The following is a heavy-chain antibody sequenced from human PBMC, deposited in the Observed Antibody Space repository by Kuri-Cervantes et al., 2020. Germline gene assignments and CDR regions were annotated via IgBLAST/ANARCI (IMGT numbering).Heavy chain of an antibody. CDR1: GGSISSYY. CDR3: AREHFTTTVTTSYYYYMDV. CDR2: IYYSGST. J-gene: IGHJ6*03. D-gene: IGHD4-17*01. V-gene: IGHV4-59*01. Sequence: GSLRLSCTVSGGSISSYYWSWIRQPPGKGLEWIGYIYYSGSTNYNPSLKSRVTISVDTSKNQFSLKLSSATAADTAVYYCAREHFTTTVTTSYYYYMDVWGRGTTVTVSS.